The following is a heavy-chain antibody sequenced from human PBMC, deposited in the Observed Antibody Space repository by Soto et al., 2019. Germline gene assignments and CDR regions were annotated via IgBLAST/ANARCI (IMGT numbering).Heavy chain of an antibody. CDR1: GFTFRNSG. CDR2: IWYDGSSQ. V-gene: IGHV3-30*02. D-gene: IGHD4-4*01. Sequence: GSLRLSCEASGFTFRNSGMEWIRQAPGKGLEWVASIWYDGSSQYYADSVKGRFTISRDNSKNTLYMEMNSVRVEDTAVYYCARDMDSNYDGMDVWGQGTTVTVSS. CDR3: ARDMDSNYDGMDV. J-gene: IGHJ6*02.